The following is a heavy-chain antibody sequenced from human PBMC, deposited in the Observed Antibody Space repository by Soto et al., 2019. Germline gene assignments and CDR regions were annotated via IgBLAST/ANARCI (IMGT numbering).Heavy chain of an antibody. CDR1: GGTFSSYA. Sequence: ASVKVSCKASGGTFSSYAISWVRQAPGQGLEWMGGIIPIFGTANCAQKFQGRVTITADESTSTAYMELSSLRSEDTAVYYCARSPRYDFWSGYHNWFDPWGQGTLVTVSS. CDR2: IIPIFGTA. CDR3: ARSPRYDFWSGYHNWFDP. D-gene: IGHD3-3*01. V-gene: IGHV1-69*13. J-gene: IGHJ5*02.